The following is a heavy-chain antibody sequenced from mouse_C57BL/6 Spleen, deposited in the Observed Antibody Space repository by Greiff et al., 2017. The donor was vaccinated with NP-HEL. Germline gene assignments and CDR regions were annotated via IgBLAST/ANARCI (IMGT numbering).Heavy chain of an antibody. CDR3: ARGGYDYHLDY. V-gene: IGHV3-1*01. CDR1: GYSITSGYD. D-gene: IGHD2-4*01. J-gene: IGHJ2*01. Sequence: DVKLQESGPGMVKPSQSLSLTCTVTGYSITSGYDWHWIRHFPGNKLEWMGYISYSGSTNYNPSLKSRISITHDTSKNHFFLKLNSVTTEDTATYYCARGGYDYHLDYWGQGTTLTVSS. CDR2: ISYSGST.